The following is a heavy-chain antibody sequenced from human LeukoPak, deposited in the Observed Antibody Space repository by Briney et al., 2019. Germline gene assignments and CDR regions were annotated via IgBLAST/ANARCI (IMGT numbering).Heavy chain of an antibody. J-gene: IGHJ6*03. CDR1: GGSISSYY. Sequence: SETLSLTCTVSGGSISSYYWSWIRQPPGRGLEWIGYIYYSGSTNYNPSLKSRVTISVDTSKNQFSLKLSSVTAADTAVHYCARQDSSSWYYYYYMDVWGKGTTVTISS. D-gene: IGHD6-13*01. CDR3: ARQDSSSWYYYYYMDV. V-gene: IGHV4-59*01. CDR2: IYYSGST.